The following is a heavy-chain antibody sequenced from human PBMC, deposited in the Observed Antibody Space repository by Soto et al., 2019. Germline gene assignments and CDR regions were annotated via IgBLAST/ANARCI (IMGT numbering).Heavy chain of an antibody. D-gene: IGHD3-9*01. J-gene: IGHJ3*02. CDR3: ASCGRTVVLRYFDWVGGDAFDI. Sequence: GGSLRLCCAASGFTFSSYTMNWVRQAPGKGLEWVSYISSSSSTIYYADSVKGRFTISRDNAKNSLYLQMNSLRDEDTAVYYCASCGRTVVLRYFDWVGGDAFDIWGQGTMVTVSS. CDR1: GFTFSSYT. V-gene: IGHV3-48*02. CDR2: ISSSSSTI.